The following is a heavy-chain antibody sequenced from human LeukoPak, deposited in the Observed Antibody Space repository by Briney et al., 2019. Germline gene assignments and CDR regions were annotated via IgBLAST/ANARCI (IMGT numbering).Heavy chain of an antibody. CDR1: GCTFTKAY. V-gene: IGHV3-15*01. CDR3: TTGWLDY. J-gene: IGHJ4*02. D-gene: IGHD2-15*01. CDR2: IKSRVDGGTA. Sequence: GGSLRLSCAASGCTFTKAYMSWVRQAPGKGLEWVGRIKSRVDGGTADFAAPVKGRFTMSRDDSKNILYLQLNSLKNEDTAVYYCTTGWLDYWGQGSLVTVSS.